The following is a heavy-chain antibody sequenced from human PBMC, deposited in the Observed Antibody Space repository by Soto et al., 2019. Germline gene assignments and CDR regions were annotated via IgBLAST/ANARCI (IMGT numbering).Heavy chain of an antibody. CDR3: ARSIGLITPNGMDV. V-gene: IGHV1-18*01. CDR2: ISAYNGNT. Sequence: QVQLVQSGAEVKKPGASVKVSCKASGYTFTSYGISWARQAPGQGLEGMGWISAYNGNTNYAQKLQGRVTMTPDTSTSTAYMALRSLRSDDTAVYYCARSIGLITPNGMDVWGRGTTFTVSS. D-gene: IGHD2-15*01. J-gene: IGHJ6*02. CDR1: GYTFTSYG.